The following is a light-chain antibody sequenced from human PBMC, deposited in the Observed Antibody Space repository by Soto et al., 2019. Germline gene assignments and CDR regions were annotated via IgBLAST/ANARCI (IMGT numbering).Light chain of an antibody. CDR1: QSVGSN. V-gene: IGKV3-15*01. Sequence: VMTQSPVSLSVSPGGRATLSCRASQSVGSNLAWYQQKPGQAPRLLFYGASTRATGFPARFSGSGSGTEFTLTISSLQSEDFAVYYCQQYKNWPLTFGGGTRVEIK. J-gene: IGKJ4*01. CDR3: QQYKNWPLT. CDR2: GAS.